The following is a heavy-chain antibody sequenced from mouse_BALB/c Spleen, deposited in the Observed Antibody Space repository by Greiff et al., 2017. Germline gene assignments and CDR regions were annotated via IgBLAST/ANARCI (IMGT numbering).Heavy chain of an antibody. CDR2: INPYYGST. Sequence: VQLQQTGPELVKPGASVKISCKASGYSFTDYIMLWVKQSHGKSLEWIGNINPYYGSTSYNLKFKGKATLTVDKSSSTAYMQLNSLTSEDSAVYYCALIYYGYDGYAMDYWGQGTSVTVSS. CDR3: ALIYYGYDGYAMDY. D-gene: IGHD2-2*01. J-gene: IGHJ4*01. V-gene: IGHV1-39*01. CDR1: GYSFTDYI.